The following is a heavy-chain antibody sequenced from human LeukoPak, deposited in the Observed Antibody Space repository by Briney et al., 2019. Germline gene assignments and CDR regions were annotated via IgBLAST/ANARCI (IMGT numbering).Heavy chain of an antibody. D-gene: IGHD3-3*01. J-gene: IGHJ4*02. V-gene: IGHV4-30-4*08. CDR3: ARGVLRFLEWLPTLDY. CDR2: IYYSGST. CDR1: GGSISSGDYY. Sequence: SETLSLTCTVSGGSISSGDYYWSWIRQPPGKGLEWIGYIYYSGSTYYNPSLKSRVTISVDTSKNQFSLKLSSVTAADTAVYYCARGVLRFLEWLPTLDYWGQGTLVTVSS.